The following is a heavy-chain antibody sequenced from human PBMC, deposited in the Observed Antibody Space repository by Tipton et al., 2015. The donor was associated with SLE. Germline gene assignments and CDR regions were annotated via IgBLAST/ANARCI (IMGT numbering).Heavy chain of an antibody. D-gene: IGHD1-26*01. CDR1: GDSISTGNYY. J-gene: IGHJ3*02. CDR2: IYPSVTT. V-gene: IGHV4-61*02. Sequence: TLSLTCTVSGDSISTGNYYWSWIRQPAGKGLEWIGRIYPSVTTNYNPPLTSQVTMSIDTSKNQFSLKLSSVAAADTAVYYCARGPGSESGEAFDIWGQGTMVTVSS. CDR3: ARGPGSESGEAFDI.